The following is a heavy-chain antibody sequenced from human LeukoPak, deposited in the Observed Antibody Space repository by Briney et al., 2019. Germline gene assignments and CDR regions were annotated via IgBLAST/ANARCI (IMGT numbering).Heavy chain of an antibody. Sequence: PPGGSLRLSCAASGFTVSSNYMSWVRQAPGKGLEWVANIKQDGSEKYYVDSVKGRFTISRDNAKNSLFLQMNSLRAEDTALYYCSGGNSFDYWGQGTLVTVSS. D-gene: IGHD4-23*01. CDR3: SGGNSFDY. V-gene: IGHV3-7*05. J-gene: IGHJ4*02. CDR1: GFTVSSNY. CDR2: IKQDGSEK.